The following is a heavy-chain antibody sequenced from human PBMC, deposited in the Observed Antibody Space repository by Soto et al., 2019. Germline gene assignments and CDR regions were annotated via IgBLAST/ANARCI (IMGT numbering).Heavy chain of an antibody. Sequence: SETLSLTCAVYGGSFSGYYWSWIRQPPGKGLEWIGEINHSGSTNYNPSLKSRVTISVDTSKNQFSLKLSSVTAADTAVYYCARGRLLWFGELSYFDYWGQGTLVTVSS. CDR2: INHSGST. CDR1: GGSFSGYY. J-gene: IGHJ4*02. D-gene: IGHD3-10*01. CDR3: ARGRLLWFGELSYFDY. V-gene: IGHV4-34*01.